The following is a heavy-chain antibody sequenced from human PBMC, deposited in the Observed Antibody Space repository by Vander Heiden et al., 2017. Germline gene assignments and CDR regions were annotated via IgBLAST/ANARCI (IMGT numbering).Heavy chain of an antibody. D-gene: IGHD3-16*01. V-gene: IGHV3-23*01. CDR3: AKSTLWGSGAFDI. J-gene: IGHJ3*02. Sequence: EVQLLESGGGLVQPGGSLSLSCAASGFTFSSYAMSGVRQAPGKGLEWVSAISGSGGSTYYADSVKGRFTISRDNSKNTLYLQMNSLRAEDTAVYYCAKSTLWGSGAFDIWGQGTMVTVSS. CDR1: GFTFSSYA. CDR2: ISGSGGST.